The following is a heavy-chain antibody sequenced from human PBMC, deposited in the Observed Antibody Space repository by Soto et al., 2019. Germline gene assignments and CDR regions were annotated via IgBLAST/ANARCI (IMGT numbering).Heavy chain of an antibody. V-gene: IGHV3-21*01. CDR3: ARGAFSYASISPLPL. Sequence: PGGSLRLSCAASGFTFSTYTMNWVRQAPGKGLEWVSSIFSTTSFIYYADSVKGRFTISRDNAKNSLSLQMNSLRAEDPAVYYCARGAFSYASISPLPLWGQGTLVTVSS. CDR1: GFTFSTYT. CDR2: IFSTTSFI. J-gene: IGHJ4*02. D-gene: IGHD5-12*01.